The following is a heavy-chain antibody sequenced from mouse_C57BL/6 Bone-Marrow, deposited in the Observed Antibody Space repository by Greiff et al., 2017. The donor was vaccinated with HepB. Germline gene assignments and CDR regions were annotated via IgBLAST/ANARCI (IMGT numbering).Heavy chain of an antibody. V-gene: IGHV1-82*01. CDR3: ARKTGTIYYAMDY. Sequence: QVQLQQSGPELVKPGASVKISCKASGYAFSSSWMNWVKQRPGKGLEWIGRIYPGDGDTNYNGKFKGKATLTADKSSSTAYMQLSSLTSEDSAVYFCARKTGTIYYAMDYWGQGTSVTVSS. J-gene: IGHJ4*01. CDR1: GYAFSSSW. CDR2: IYPGDGDT. D-gene: IGHD4-1*01.